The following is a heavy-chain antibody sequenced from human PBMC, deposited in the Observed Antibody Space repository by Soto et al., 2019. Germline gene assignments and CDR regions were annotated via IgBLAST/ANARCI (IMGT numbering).Heavy chain of an antibody. Sequence: SETLSLTCAVSGYSISSGYCWGWIRQPPGKGLDWIGSIYHSGSTYYNPSLKSRVTISVDTSKNQFSLKLSSVTAADTAVYYCARETEEVTIFGVVITNYFDYWGQGTLVTVYS. CDR2: IYHSGST. V-gene: IGHV4-38-2*02. CDR1: GYSISSGYC. J-gene: IGHJ4*02. CDR3: ARETEEVTIFGVVITNYFDY. D-gene: IGHD3-3*01.